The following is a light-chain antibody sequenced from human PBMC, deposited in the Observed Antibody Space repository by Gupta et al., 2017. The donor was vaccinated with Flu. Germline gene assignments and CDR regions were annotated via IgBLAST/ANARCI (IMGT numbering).Light chain of an antibody. CDR2: GAS. J-gene: IGKJ4*01. Sequence: EIVMPPSPAILSVHPGERATLSCRASQSVSSNLAWYQQKPGQAPRLLIYGASTRATGIPARFSGSGSGTEFTLTISSLQSEDFAVYYCQQYNNWPPLTFGGGTKVEIK. V-gene: IGKV3D-15*01. CDR3: QQYNNWPPLT. CDR1: QSVSSN.